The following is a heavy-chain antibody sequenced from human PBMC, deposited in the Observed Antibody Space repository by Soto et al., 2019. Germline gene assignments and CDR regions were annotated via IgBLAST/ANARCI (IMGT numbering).Heavy chain of an antibody. CDR2: IYYSGSS. CDR3: ARDRSGIAAVDY. Sequence: QVQLQESGPGLVKPSQTLSLTCTVSGGSISSGGYYWSWIRQHPGKGLEWIGYIYYSGSSYYNPSLKSRVTISVDTSKNQFSLKLSSVTAADTAVYYCARDRSGIAAVDYWGQGTLVTVSS. V-gene: IGHV4-31*03. CDR1: GGSISSGGYY. D-gene: IGHD6-13*01. J-gene: IGHJ4*02.